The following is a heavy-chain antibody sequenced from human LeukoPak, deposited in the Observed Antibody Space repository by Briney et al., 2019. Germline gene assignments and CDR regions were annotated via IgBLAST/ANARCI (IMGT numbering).Heavy chain of an antibody. CDR3: ARVALITMVRGGRYYYYMDV. V-gene: IGHV4-4*07. CDR2: IYTSGST. CDR1: GGSISSYY. Sequence: TSETLSLTCTVSGGSISSYYWSWIRQPAGKGLEWIGRIYTSGSTNYNPSLKSRVTMSVDTSKNQFSLKLSSVTAADTAVYYCARVALITMVRGGRYYYYMDVWGKGTTVTISS. D-gene: IGHD3-10*01. J-gene: IGHJ6*03.